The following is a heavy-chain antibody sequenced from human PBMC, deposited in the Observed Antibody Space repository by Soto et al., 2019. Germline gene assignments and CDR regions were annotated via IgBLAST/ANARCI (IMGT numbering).Heavy chain of an antibody. D-gene: IGHD3-10*02. Sequence: QVQLVESGGGVVQPGRSLRLSCAASGFTFSSYGMHWVRQAPGKGLEWVAVISYDGSNKYYADSVKGRFTISRDNSKNTLYLQMNSLRAEDTAVYYSAKEGGLGSGQPYYYYYGMDVWGQGTTVTVSS. CDR2: ISYDGSNK. V-gene: IGHV3-30*18. CDR1: GFTFSSYG. CDR3: AKEGGLGSGQPYYYYYGMDV. J-gene: IGHJ6*02.